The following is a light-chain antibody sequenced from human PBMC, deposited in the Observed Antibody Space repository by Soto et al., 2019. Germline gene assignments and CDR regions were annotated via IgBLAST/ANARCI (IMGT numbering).Light chain of an antibody. CDR3: CSYAGSTTYV. Sequence: QSALTQPASVSGSPGQSITISCTGTSSDVGNYDLVSWYQQLPGKAPRIMIYEDTKRPSGVSNRFSGSKSGNTASLTISGLQTEDEADYFCCSYAGSTTYVFGTGTKLTVL. V-gene: IGLV2-23*01. J-gene: IGLJ1*01. CDR1: SSDVGNYDL. CDR2: EDT.